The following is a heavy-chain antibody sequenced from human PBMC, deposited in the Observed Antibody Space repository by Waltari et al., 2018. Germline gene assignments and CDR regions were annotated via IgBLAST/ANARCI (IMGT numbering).Heavy chain of an antibody. CDR3: AHAADSSSWFSLPRDWFDP. Sequence: QITLKESGPTLVKPTQTLTLTCTFSGFSLSTSGVGVGWIRQPPGKALEWLALIYWNDDKRYSPSRNSRLTITKDTSKNQVVLTMTNMDPVDTATYYCAHAADSSSWFSLPRDWFDPWGQGTLVTVSS. V-gene: IGHV2-5*01. J-gene: IGHJ5*02. CDR2: IYWNDDK. CDR1: GFSLSTSGVG. D-gene: IGHD6-13*01.